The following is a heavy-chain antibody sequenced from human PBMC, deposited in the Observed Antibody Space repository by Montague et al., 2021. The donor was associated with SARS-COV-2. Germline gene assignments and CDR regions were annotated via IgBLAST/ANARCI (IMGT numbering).Heavy chain of an antibody. V-gene: IGHV3-30*18. CDR1: GFTFSSYG. Sequence: SLRLSCAASGFTFSSYGMHWVRQAPGKGLEWVAVISYDGSNKYYADSVKGRFTISRDNSKNTLYLQMNSLRAEDTAVYHCANELTPRYDMDVWGQGTTVTVSS. CDR2: ISYDGSNK. D-gene: IGHD3-16*01. J-gene: IGHJ6*02. CDR3: ANELTPRYDMDV.